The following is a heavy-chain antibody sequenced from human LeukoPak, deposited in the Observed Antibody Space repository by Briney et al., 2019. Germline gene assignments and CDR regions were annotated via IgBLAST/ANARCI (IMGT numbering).Heavy chain of an antibody. CDR3: ATPRSGATTLDY. V-gene: IGHV3-30*03. Sequence: GRSLRLSCAASGFTFSSYVMHWVRQAPGKGLEWVAVISYDGSNKYYADSVKGRFTISRDNSKNTLYLQMNSLRAEDTAVYYCATPRSGATTLDYWGQGTLVTVSS. J-gene: IGHJ4*02. CDR1: GFTFSSYV. CDR2: ISYDGSNK. D-gene: IGHD1-26*01.